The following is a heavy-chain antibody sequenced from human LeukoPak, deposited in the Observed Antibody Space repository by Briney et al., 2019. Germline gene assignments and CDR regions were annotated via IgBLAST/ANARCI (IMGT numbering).Heavy chain of an antibody. CDR1: GGSISSSSYY. CDR3: ARGVGYSYGSFDY. J-gene: IGHJ4*02. CDR2: IYYSGST. V-gene: IGHV4-39*01. D-gene: IGHD5-18*01. Sequence: SETLSLTCTVSGGSISSSSYYWGWIRQPPGKGLEWIGSIYYSGSTYYNPSLKSRITMSVDTSKNQFSLKLSSVTAADTAVYYCARGVGYSYGSFDYWGQGTLVTVSS.